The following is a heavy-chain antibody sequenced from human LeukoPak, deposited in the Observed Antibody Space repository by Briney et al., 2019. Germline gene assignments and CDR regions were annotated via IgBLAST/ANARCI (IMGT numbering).Heavy chain of an antibody. CDR3: ARPGLSRIAVAGSRDY. J-gene: IGHJ4*02. CDR2: IYYSGST. Sequence: SETRSLTCTVSGGSISSYYWSWIRQPPGKGLEWIGYIYYSGSTNYNPSLKSRVTISVDTSKNQFSLKLSSVTAADTAVYYCARPGLSRIAVAGSRDYWGQGTLVTVSS. V-gene: IGHV4-59*08. CDR1: GGSISSYY. D-gene: IGHD6-19*01.